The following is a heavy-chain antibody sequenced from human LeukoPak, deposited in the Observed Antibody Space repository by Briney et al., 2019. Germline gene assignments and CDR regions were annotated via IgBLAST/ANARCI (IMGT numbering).Heavy chain of an antibody. V-gene: IGHV3-23*01. J-gene: IGHJ4*02. CDR1: GVTLSNYG. CDR2: ISGSGGRP. Sequence: GGSLRLSCAVSGVTLSNYGMSWVRQAPGKGLEWVAGISGSGGRPNYADSVKGRFTISRDNPKNTLYLQMNSLRAEDTAVYFCAKRGVVIRVILVGFHKEAYYFDSWGQGALVTVSS. D-gene: IGHD3-22*01. CDR3: AKRGVVIRVILVGFHKEAYYFDS.